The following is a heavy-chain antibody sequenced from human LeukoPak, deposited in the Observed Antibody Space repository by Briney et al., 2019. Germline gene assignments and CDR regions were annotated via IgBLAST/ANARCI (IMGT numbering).Heavy chain of an antibody. Sequence: SETLSLTCTVSGGSISSYYWSWIRQPPGNGLEWIGYIYYSGSTNYNPSLKSRVTISVDTSKHQFSLKLSSVTAADTAVYYCARAGGYNPYYYYYMDVWGKGTTVTVSS. CDR1: GGSISSYY. CDR2: IYYSGST. V-gene: IGHV4-59*01. CDR3: ARAGGYNPYYYYYMDV. D-gene: IGHD1-1*01. J-gene: IGHJ6*03.